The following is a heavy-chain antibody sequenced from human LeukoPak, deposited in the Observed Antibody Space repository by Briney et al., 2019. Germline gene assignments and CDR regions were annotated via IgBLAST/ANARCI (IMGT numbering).Heavy chain of an antibody. D-gene: IGHD3-10*02. CDR1: GLTFDRYT. V-gene: IGHV3-43*01. Sequence: GGSLRLSCATSGLTFDRYTIHWVRQAPGKGLEWVSLAGWAGGTTYYSDSVRGRFTISRDSGKNSVYLQMNSLTTDDTAFYFCAKELDTMFFDYWGQGALVTVSS. J-gene: IGHJ4*02. CDR3: AKELDTMFFDY. CDR2: AGWAGGTT.